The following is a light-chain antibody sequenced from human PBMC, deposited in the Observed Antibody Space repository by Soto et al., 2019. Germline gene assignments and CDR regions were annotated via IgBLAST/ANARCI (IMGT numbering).Light chain of an antibody. Sequence: QSVLTQPASVSGSPGQSITISCTGTSSDVGGYNYVSWYQQRPDRAPKLMIYDVNTRPSGVSNRFSGSKSGNTASLTISGLQAEDEADYYCSSYTSSITYDFGTGTKVTVL. CDR1: SSDVGGYNY. CDR3: SSYTSSITYD. V-gene: IGLV2-14*01. CDR2: DVN. J-gene: IGLJ1*01.